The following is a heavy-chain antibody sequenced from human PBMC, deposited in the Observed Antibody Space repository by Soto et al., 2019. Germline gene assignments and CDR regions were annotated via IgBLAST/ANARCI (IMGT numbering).Heavy chain of an antibody. V-gene: IGHV6-1*01. CDR1: GDSVSSNSAA. CDR2: TYYRSKWYK. CDR3: ARGAVADYSRVFDY. J-gene: IGHJ4*02. Sequence: SQTLSLTCAISGDSVSSNSAARNWIRQSPSRGLEWLGRTYYRSKWYKDYDLSVKSRITINLDTSKNQISLQLNSVTPEDTAVYYCARGAVADYSRVFDYWGQGTLVTVS. D-gene: IGHD6-19*01.